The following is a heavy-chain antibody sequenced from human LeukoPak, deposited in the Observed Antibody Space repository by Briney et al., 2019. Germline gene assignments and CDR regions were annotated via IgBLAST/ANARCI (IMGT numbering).Heavy chain of an antibody. Sequence: GASVKVSCKASGYTFTGYYMHWVRQAPGQGLEWMGRINPNSGGTNYAQKFQGRVTMTRDTSISTAYMELSRLRSDDTAVYYCASLFFGRAGAFDIWGQGTMVTVSS. CDR2: INPNSGGT. CDR1: GYTFTGYY. D-gene: IGHD3-10*01. V-gene: IGHV1-2*06. J-gene: IGHJ3*02. CDR3: ASLFFGRAGAFDI.